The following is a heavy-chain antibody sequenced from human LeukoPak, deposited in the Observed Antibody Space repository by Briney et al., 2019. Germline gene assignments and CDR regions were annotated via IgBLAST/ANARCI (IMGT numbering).Heavy chain of an antibody. Sequence: SETLSLTCAVYGGSFSGYYWSWIRQPPGKGLEWIGEINHSESTNYNPSLKSRVTISVDTSKNQFSLKLSSVTAADTAVYYCARLAGNPAFGRYSSSWYDPRRSKSDYWGQGTLVTVSS. J-gene: IGHJ4*02. CDR3: ARLAGNPAFGRYSSSWYDPRRSKSDY. CDR1: GGSFSGYY. CDR2: INHSEST. D-gene: IGHD6-13*01. V-gene: IGHV4-34*01.